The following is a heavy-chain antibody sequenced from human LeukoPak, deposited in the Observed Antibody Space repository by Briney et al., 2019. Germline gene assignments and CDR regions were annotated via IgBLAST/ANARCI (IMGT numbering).Heavy chain of an antibody. J-gene: IGHJ6*02. D-gene: IGHD3-3*01. Sequence: GGSLRLSCAASGFTFSSYAMSWVRQAPGKGLEWVSAISGSGGSTYYADSVKGRFTISRDNSKNTLYLQMNSLRAEDTAVYYCAKNSYYDFWSGYLYYYYGMDVWGQGTLVTVSS. CDR1: GFTFSSYA. CDR2: ISGSGGST. CDR3: AKNSYYDFWSGYLYYYYGMDV. V-gene: IGHV3-23*01.